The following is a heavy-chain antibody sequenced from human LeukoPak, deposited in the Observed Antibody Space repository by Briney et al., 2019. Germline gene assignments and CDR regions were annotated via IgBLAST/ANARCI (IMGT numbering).Heavy chain of an antibody. CDR3: ARDQWELLADAFDI. CDR2: IYSGGST. CDR1: GFTVSSNY. Sequence: GGSLRLSCAASGFTVSSNYMSWVRQAPGKGLEWVSVIYSGGSTYYADSVKGRFTISRDNSKNTLYLQMNSLRAEDTAVYYCARDQWELLADAFDIWGQGTMVTVSS. J-gene: IGHJ3*02. V-gene: IGHV3-53*01. D-gene: IGHD1-26*01.